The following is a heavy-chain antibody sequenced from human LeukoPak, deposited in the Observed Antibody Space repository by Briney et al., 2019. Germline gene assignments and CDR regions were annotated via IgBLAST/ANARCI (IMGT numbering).Heavy chain of an antibody. J-gene: IGHJ4*02. CDR2: IYYSGST. CDR3: ARVRTGYYDILTGYYTQGEFDY. D-gene: IGHD3-9*01. CDR1: GGSISSYY. V-gene: IGHV4-59*08. Sequence: SETLSLTCTVSGGSISSYYWSWIRQPPGKGLEWSGYIYYSGSTNYNPSLKSRVTISVDTSKIQFSLKLSSVTAADTAVYYCARVRTGYYDILTGYYTQGEFDYWGQGTLVTVSS.